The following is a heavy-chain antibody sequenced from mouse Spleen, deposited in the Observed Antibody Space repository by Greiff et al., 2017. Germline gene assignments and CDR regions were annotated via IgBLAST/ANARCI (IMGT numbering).Heavy chain of an antibody. D-gene: IGHD1-1*01. V-gene: IGHV1-82*01. J-gene: IGHJ4*01. Sequence: VQLQQSGPELVKPGASVKISCKASGYAFSSSWMNWVKQRPGKGLEWIGRIYPGDGDTNYNGKFKGKATLTADKSSSTAYMQLSSLTSEDSAVYFCARGTTGHYYAMDYWGQGTSVTVSS. CDR3: ARGTTGHYYAMDY. CDR1: GYAFSSSW. CDR2: IYPGDGDT.